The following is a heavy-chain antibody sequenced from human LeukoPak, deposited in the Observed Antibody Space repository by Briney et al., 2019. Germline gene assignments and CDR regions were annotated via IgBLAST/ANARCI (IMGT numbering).Heavy chain of an antibody. CDR2: VSSSSGYI. CDR3: ASHYSGYANY. Sequence: GVSLRLSCAASGLTFRTYSMNWVRQAPGKGLEWVSSVSSSSGYIYYADSVKGRFTISRDNAKNLVFLQMNSLRAEDTALYYCASHYSGYANYWGQGTLVTVSS. J-gene: IGHJ4*02. CDR1: GLTFRTYS. V-gene: IGHV3-21*01. D-gene: IGHD5-12*01.